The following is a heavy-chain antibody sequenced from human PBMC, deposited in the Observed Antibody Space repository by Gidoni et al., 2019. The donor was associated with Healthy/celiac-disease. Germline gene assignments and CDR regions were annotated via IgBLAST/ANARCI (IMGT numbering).Heavy chain of an antibody. CDR1: GGSISSYY. V-gene: IGHV4-59*01. J-gene: IGHJ4*02. Sequence: QVQLQESGPGLVKPSETLSLTCTVSGGSISSYYWSWIRQPPGKGLEWIWYIYYSGSTNYNPSLKSRVTISVDTSKNQFSLKLSSVTAADTAVYYCARGGLRFLEWTNWGQGTLVTVSS. CDR2: IYYSGST. CDR3: ARGGLRFLEWTN. D-gene: IGHD3-3*01.